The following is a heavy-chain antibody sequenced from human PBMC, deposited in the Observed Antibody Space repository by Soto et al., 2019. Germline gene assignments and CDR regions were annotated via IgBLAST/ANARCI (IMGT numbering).Heavy chain of an antibody. V-gene: IGHV3-64*01. Sequence: GGSLRLSCAASGFTFSSYGMHWVRQAPGKELEYVSGITSNGGSAYHANSVKGRFTISRDNSKNMLYLQLDSLRAEDMAVYYCARGVDIVLMAYYIDVWGKGTTVTVSS. CDR3: ARGVDIVLMAYYIDV. D-gene: IGHD2-8*01. CDR1: GFTFSSYG. CDR2: ITSNGGSA. J-gene: IGHJ6*03.